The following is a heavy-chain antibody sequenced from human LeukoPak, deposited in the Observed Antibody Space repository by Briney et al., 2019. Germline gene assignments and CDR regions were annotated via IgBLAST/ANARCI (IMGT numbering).Heavy chain of an antibody. D-gene: IGHD5-12*01. Sequence: GGSLRLSCAASGFTFSSHSMNWVRQAPGKGLEWVSSISSSSSYIYYADSVKGRFTISRDNAKNSLYLQMNSLRAEDTAVYYCARSSDVATIDYWGQGTLVTVSS. CDR1: GFTFSSHS. J-gene: IGHJ4*02. CDR3: ARSSDVATIDY. CDR2: ISSSSSYI. V-gene: IGHV3-21*01.